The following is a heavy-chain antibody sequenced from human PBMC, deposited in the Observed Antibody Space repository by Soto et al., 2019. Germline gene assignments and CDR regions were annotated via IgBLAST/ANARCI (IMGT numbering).Heavy chain of an antibody. CDR2: INPNSGNI. D-gene: IGHD3-10*01. V-gene: IGHV1-8*02. CDR3: ARGRASGSYYLLDY. CDR1: GGTFSSYD. Sequence: ASVKVSCKAYGGTFSSYDINWVRHATGHGVDWMGCINPNSGNIGYSQTFQDRVTMTRDTAIRTAYMEVSSLRSDDTAVYYCARGRASGSYYLLDYWGQGTLVTVSS. J-gene: IGHJ4*02.